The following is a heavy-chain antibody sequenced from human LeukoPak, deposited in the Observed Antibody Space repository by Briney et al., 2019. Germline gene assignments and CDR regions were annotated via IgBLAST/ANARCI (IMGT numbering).Heavy chain of an antibody. CDR3: ARDHRGAAGIDY. Sequence: GGSLRLSCAASGFTFSSYAMHWVRQAPGKGLEWVAVISYDGSNKYYADSVKGRFTISRDNAKNSLYLQMNSLRAEDTAVYYCARDHRGAAGIDYWGQGTLVTVSS. J-gene: IGHJ4*02. CDR2: ISYDGSNK. CDR1: GFTFSSYA. D-gene: IGHD6-13*01. V-gene: IGHV3-30-3*01.